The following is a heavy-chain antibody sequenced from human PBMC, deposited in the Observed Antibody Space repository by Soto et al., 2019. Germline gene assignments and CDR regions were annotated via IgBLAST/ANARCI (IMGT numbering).Heavy chain of an antibody. V-gene: IGHV3-21*01. CDR1: GFIFSTYT. CDR3: ARGSWGGDGIDV. D-gene: IGHD3-16*01. CDR2: ISSSSRDI. Sequence: GSLRLSCAASGFIFSTYTINWVRQAPGKGLEWVASISSSSRDIFYADSVKARFTISRDNANSSVDLQMNSLRVGDTAIYYCARGSWGGDGIDVWGQGTTVTVSS. J-gene: IGHJ6*02.